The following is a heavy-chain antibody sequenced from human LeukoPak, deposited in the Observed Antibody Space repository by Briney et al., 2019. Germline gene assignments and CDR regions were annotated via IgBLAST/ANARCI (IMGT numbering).Heavy chain of an antibody. V-gene: IGHV3-13*01. D-gene: IGHD3-16*01. CDR2: IDTARNT. Sequence: GGSLRLSCVASGFTFSNYDLHWVRQPAGKGLEWISAIDTARNTWYSDSVKGRFTISRENAKSSLFLQMNSLRAADTAVYYCVREPAYTDTWWYPDLWGRGTLVAVSS. CDR3: VREPAYTDTWWYPDL. CDR1: GFTFSNYD. J-gene: IGHJ2*01.